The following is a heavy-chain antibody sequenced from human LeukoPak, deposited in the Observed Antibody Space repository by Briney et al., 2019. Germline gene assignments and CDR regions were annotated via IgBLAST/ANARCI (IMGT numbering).Heavy chain of an antibody. J-gene: IGHJ6*03. Sequence: GSSLKISCKGSGYTFSSYWIGWVRQMPGKRLEWMGIIYPDDSDTRYNPSFKGSVTISADKSISTAYLQWSSLKASDTAMYYCARLAYCSNDVCYSNYYYSMDVWGKGTTVTVSS. CDR2: IYPDDSDT. CDR3: ARLAYCSNDVCYSNYYYSMDV. D-gene: IGHD2-8*01. V-gene: IGHV5-51*01. CDR1: GYTFSSYW.